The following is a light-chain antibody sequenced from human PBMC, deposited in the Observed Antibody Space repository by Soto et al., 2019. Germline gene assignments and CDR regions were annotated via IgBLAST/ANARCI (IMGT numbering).Light chain of an antibody. CDR3: QSYDSSLSGNV. CDR2: GNS. V-gene: IGLV1-40*01. Sequence: QPVLTKPPSVSGAPGQRVTISCTGSSSNIGAGYDVHWYQQLPGTAPKLLIYGNSNRPSGVPDRFSGSKSGTSASLAITGLQAEDEADYYCQSYDSSLSGNVFGTGTKLTVL. CDR1: SSNIGAGYD. J-gene: IGLJ1*01.